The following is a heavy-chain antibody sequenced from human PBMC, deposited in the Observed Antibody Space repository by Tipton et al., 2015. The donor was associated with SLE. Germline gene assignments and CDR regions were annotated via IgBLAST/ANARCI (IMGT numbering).Heavy chain of an antibody. CDR2: ISYEGSNK. D-gene: IGHD2/OR15-2a*01. CDR1: GFTFSIYA. CDR3: ASQLVLSYYGLDV. Sequence: SLRLSCAASGFTFSIYAMHWVRQAPGKGLEWVAVISYEGSNKYYADSVKGRFSISRDNSKNTLFLQMNSLRAEDTAIYYCASQLVLSYYGLDVWGQGTTVTVSS. V-gene: IGHV3-30*04. J-gene: IGHJ6*02.